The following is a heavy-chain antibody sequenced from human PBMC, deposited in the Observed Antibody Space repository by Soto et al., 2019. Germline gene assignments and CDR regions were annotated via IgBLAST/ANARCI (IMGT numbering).Heavy chain of an antibody. Sequence: QVQLVQSGAEVKKPGASVKVSCKTSGYTLSCCDINWVRQPPGQGLEWLGWVNTNSANTGSAERLQGGATMTRDTSNRPAYMELDSLRSDDTAVYYCARVYGDVTHWGQGTLVTVSS. V-gene: IGHV1-8*01. CDR3: ARVYGDVTH. CDR2: VNTNSANT. D-gene: IGHD4-17*01. J-gene: IGHJ4*02. CDR1: GYTLSCCD.